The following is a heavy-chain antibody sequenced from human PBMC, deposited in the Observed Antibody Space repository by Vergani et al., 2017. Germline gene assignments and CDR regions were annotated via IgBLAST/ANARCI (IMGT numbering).Heavy chain of an antibody. CDR3: ARGRRYYYGSGGYFDY. J-gene: IGHJ4*02. V-gene: IGHV4-34*01. D-gene: IGHD3-10*01. CDR2: INHSGST. CDR1: GGSFSGYY. Sequence: QVQLQQWGAGLLKPSETLSLTCAVYGGSFSGYYWSWIRQPPGKGLEWIGEINHSGSTHYNPSLKSRVTISVDTSKNQFSLKLSSVTAADAAVYYCARGRRYYYGSGGYFDYWGQGTPVTVSS.